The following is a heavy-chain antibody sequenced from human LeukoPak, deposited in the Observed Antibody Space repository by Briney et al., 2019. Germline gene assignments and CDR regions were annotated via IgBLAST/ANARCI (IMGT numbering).Heavy chain of an antibody. CDR3: AKDRFGGFDP. J-gene: IGHJ5*02. CDR2: ISGSGGST. Sequence: GGSLRLSCAASGFTFSSYWMTWVRQAPGKGLEWVSAISGSGGSTYYADSVKGRFTISRDNSKNTLYLQMNSLRAEDTAVYYCAKDRFGGFDPWGQGTLVTVSS. D-gene: IGHD3-10*01. V-gene: IGHV3-23*01. CDR1: GFTFSSYW.